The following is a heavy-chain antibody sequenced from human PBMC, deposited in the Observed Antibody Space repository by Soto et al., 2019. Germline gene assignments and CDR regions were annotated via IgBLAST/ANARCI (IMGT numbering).Heavy chain of an antibody. CDR3: TLYYYDSSGYDC. CDR1: GFTFSGSA. CDR2: IRSKANSYAT. V-gene: IGHV3-73*01. J-gene: IGHJ4*02. Sequence: GGSLRLSCAASGFTFSGSAMHWVRQASGKGLEWVGRIRSKANSYATAYAASVKGRFTISRDDSKNTAYLQMNSLKTEETAVYYCTLYYYDSSGYDCWGQGTLVTVSS. D-gene: IGHD3-22*01.